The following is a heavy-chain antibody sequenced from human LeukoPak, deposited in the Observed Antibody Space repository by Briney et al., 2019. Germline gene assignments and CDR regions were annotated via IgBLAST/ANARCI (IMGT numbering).Heavy chain of an antibody. CDR3: ARELSDAVGGGGSCYAY. J-gene: IGHJ4*02. CDR1: GYTFTGYY. D-gene: IGHD2-15*01. CDR2: INPNSGGT. Sequence: ASVKVSCKASGYTFTGYYMHWVRQAPGQGLEWMGWINPNSGGTNYAQEFQGRVTMTRDTSISTAYMELSRLRSDDTAVYYCARELSDAVGGGGSCYAYWGQGTLVTVSS. V-gene: IGHV1-2*02.